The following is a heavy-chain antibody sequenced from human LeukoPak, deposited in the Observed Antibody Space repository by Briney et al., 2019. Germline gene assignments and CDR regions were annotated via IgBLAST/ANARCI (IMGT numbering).Heavy chain of an antibody. D-gene: IGHD4-17*01. Sequence: PGGPLRLSCAASGFTFSSYWMSWVRQAPGKGLEWVANIKQDGSEKYYVDSVKGRFTISRDNAKNSLYLQMNSLRAEDTAVYYCARDRHDYGDYFDYWGQGTLVTVSS. V-gene: IGHV3-7*01. J-gene: IGHJ4*02. CDR2: IKQDGSEK. CDR1: GFTFSSYW. CDR3: ARDRHDYGDYFDY.